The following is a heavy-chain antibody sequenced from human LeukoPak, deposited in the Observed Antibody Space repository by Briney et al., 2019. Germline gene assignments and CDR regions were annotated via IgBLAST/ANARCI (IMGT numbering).Heavy chain of an antibody. CDR1: GGTFSSYA. CDR3: ATASPPIYYYYGMDV. J-gene: IGHJ6*02. V-gene: IGHV1-69*04. Sequence: SVKVSCKASGGTFSSYAISWVRQAPGQGLEWMGRIIPILGIANYAQKFQGRVTITADKSTSTAYMELSSLRSEDTAVYYCATASPPIYYYYGMDVWGQGTTVTVSS. CDR2: IIPILGIA.